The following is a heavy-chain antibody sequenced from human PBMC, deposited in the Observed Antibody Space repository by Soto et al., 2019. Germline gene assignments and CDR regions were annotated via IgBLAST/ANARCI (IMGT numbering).Heavy chain of an antibody. CDR1: GGSISSSSYY. CDR2: IYYSGST. CDR3: ARDKTSMVYAPYYFDY. Sequence: SETLSLTCTVSGGSISSSSYYWGWIRQPPGKGLEWIGSIYYSGSTYYNPSLKSRVTISVDTSKNQFSLKLSSVTAADTAVYYCARDKTSMVYAPYYFDYWGQGTLVTVSS. V-gene: IGHV4-39*07. D-gene: IGHD2-8*01. J-gene: IGHJ4*02.